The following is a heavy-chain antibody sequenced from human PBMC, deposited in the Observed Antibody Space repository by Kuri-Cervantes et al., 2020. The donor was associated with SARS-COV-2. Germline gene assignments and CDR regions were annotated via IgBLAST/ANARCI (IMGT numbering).Heavy chain of an antibody. J-gene: IGHJ5*02. CDR1: GYTFTGYY. CDR3: ARDERGYSSNWFDP. CDR2: INPNSGGT. Sequence: ASVKVSCKASGYTFTGYYMHWVRQAPGQGLEWMGWINPNSGGTNYAQKFQGWVTMTRDTSISTAYMELSRLRSDDTAVYYCARDERGYSSNWFDPWGQGTLVPSPQ. D-gene: IGHD6-13*01. V-gene: IGHV1-2*04.